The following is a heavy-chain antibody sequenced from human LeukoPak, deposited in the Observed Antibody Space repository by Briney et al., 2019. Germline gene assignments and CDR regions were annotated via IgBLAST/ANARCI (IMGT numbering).Heavy chain of an antibody. Sequence: GGSLRLSCAASGFTFSSYWMHWVRQAPGKGLGWVSRINTIGSSTSYADSVKGRFTISRDNAKNTLYLQMNSLRAEDTAVYYCARDQVGNFEYSSPDADCWGQGTLVTVSS. J-gene: IGHJ4*02. D-gene: IGHD6-6*01. CDR2: INTIGSST. V-gene: IGHV3-74*01. CDR1: GFTFSSYW. CDR3: ARDQVGNFEYSSPDADC.